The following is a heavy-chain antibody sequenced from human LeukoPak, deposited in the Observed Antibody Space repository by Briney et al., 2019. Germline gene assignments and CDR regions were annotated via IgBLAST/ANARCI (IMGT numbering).Heavy chain of an antibody. D-gene: IGHD3-3*01. Sequence: ASAEVSCMACGYNFNTYGFSWVRQAPGQGLEWMGWITMINGNTEYAEKLQGRVTMTIDTSTSTAYMELRSLRYDDTAVYNLLSSLAIFGVVHWGEGTLLTVSS. J-gene: IGHJ1*01. V-gene: IGHV1-18*01. CDR3: LSSLAIFGVVH. CDR1: GYNFNTYG. CDR2: ITMINGNT.